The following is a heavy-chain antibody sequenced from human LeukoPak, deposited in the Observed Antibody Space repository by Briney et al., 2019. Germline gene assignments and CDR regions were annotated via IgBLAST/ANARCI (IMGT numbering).Heavy chain of an antibody. Sequence: ASVKVSCKASGYTFTGYYMHWVRQAPGQGLEWMGWINPNSGGTNYAQKFQGRVTMTRDTSISTAYMELSRLRSDDTAVYYCARGSDDFWSGYSPSYWGQGALVTVSS. V-gene: IGHV1-2*02. D-gene: IGHD3-3*01. CDR1: GYTFTGYY. CDR3: ARGSDDFWSGYSPSY. CDR2: INPNSGGT. J-gene: IGHJ4*02.